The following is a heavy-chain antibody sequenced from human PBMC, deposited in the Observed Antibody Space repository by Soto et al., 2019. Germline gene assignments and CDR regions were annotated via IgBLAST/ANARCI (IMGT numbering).Heavy chain of an antibody. V-gene: IGHV1-46*01. CDR3: ARQLGITIFGVVIKTYVY. Sequence: GASVKVSCKASGYTFTSYYMHWVRQAPGQGLEWMGIINPSGGSTSYAQKFQGRVTMTRDTSTSTVYMELSSLRSEDTAVYYCARQLGITIFGVVIKTYVYWGQGTLVTVSS. D-gene: IGHD3-3*01. CDR2: INPSGGST. CDR1: GYTFTSYY. J-gene: IGHJ4*02.